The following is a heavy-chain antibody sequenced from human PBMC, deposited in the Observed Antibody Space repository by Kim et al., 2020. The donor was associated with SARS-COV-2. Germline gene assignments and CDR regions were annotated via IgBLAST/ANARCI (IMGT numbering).Heavy chain of an antibody. V-gene: IGHV3-30*04. CDR1: GFTFSSYA. Sequence: GGSLRLSCAASGFTFSSYAMHWVRQAPGKGLEWVAVISYDGSNKYYADSVKGRFTISRDNSKNTLYLQMNSLRAEDTAVYYCARDIVATIGRGAPNYWGQGTLVTVSS. D-gene: IGHD5-12*01. J-gene: IGHJ4*02. CDR3: ARDIVATIGRGAPNY. CDR2: ISYDGSNK.